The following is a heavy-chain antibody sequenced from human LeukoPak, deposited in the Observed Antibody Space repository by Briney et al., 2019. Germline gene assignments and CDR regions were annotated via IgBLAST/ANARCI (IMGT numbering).Heavy chain of an antibody. Sequence: SETLSLTCAVSGGSISNSNWWSWVRQPPGKGLEWIGEVFHSGSTNYNPSLKSRVTVSVDKSKNQFSLKLNSVTAADTAVYYCARDLYGSGTRFDYWGRGTLVTVSS. CDR3: ARDLYGSGTRFDY. J-gene: IGHJ4*02. CDR1: GGSISNSNW. CDR2: VFHSGST. V-gene: IGHV4-4*02. D-gene: IGHD3-10*01.